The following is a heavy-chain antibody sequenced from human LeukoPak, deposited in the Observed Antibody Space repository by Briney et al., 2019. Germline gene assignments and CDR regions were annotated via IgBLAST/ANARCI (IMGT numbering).Heavy chain of an antibody. D-gene: IGHD4-17*01. V-gene: IGHV1-3*01. CDR1: GYTFTDYA. CDR3: ARARWTSTVTTYYLDY. J-gene: IGHJ4*02. CDR2: INAGNGKT. Sequence: ASVKVSCKPSGYTFTDYAVQWVRQAPGQRLEWMGWINAGNGKTKYSQKFQDRATITRDTSATTAYLDLNSLRSEDTAVYYCARARWTSTVTTYYLDYWGQGTLVTVSS.